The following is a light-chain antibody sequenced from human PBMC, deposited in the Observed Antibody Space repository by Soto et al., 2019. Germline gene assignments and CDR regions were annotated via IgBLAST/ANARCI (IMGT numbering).Light chain of an antibody. Sequence: SVMTQSPATLSVSPRETATLSCRASQSVSNNVAWYQQKPGQAPRLLILGASTRATGIPARFSGSGSGTEFTLSISSLQSEDFAVYYCQQYNNWPFTFGQGTRLEIK. CDR2: GAS. CDR1: QSVSNN. CDR3: QQYNNWPFT. J-gene: IGKJ5*01. V-gene: IGKV3-15*01.